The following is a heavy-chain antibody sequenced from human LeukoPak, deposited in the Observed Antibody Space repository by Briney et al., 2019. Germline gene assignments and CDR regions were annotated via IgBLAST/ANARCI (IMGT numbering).Heavy chain of an antibody. CDR1: GFTFSSYA. CDR3: ASPLFPTKYYYDSSGYLY. D-gene: IGHD3-22*01. J-gene: IGHJ4*02. V-gene: IGHV3-30-3*01. Sequence: QAGGSLRLSCAASGFTFSSYAMHWVRQAPGKGLEWVAVISYDGSNKYYADSVKGRFTISRDNSKNTLYLQMNSLRAEDTAVYYCASPLFPTKYYYDSSGYLYWGQGTLVTVSS. CDR2: ISYDGSNK.